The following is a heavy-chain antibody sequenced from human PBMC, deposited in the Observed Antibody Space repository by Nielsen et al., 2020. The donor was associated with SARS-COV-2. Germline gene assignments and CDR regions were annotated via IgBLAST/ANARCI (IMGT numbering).Heavy chain of an antibody. CDR2: IHGTSSYI. V-gene: IGHV3-21*01. J-gene: IGHJ3*02. CDR1: VFTFSGYA. CDR3: ARRWYGSGSDREAFDI. D-gene: IGHD3-10*01. Sequence: GSLKISCVASVFTFSGYAMTWVRQAPGKGLDWVAAIHGTSSYIYYADAVKGRLTISRDNAKNSLFLQMDSLRAEDTAVYYCARRWYGSGSDREAFDIWGRGTMVTISS.